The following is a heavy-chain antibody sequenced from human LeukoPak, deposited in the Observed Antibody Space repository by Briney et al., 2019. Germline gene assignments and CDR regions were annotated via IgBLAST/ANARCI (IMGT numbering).Heavy chain of an antibody. D-gene: IGHD2-2*01. CDR3: ARRLRGVGYCSSASCPGFQH. J-gene: IGHJ1*01. Sequence: AEALSLTCSVSSGSSSSYYWNWIRHPPGKGLECIRYVYDTGRTNYTPSLKSRVTMSVDTSKNQFYLKVSSVTAADTAVYYCARRLRGVGYCSSASCPGFQHWGQGTLVTVSS. V-gene: IGHV4-59*12. CDR2: VYDTGRT. CDR1: SGSSSSYY.